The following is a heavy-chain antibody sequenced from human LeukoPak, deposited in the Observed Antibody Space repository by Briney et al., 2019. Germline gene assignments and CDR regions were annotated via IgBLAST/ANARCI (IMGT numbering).Heavy chain of an antibody. CDR2: MDHRVAT. Sequence: SETLSLTCTVSGDSISTSSYYWGWIRQPPGKGLEWIGSMDHRVATYYNPSLKSRITTSVDTSKNQFSLKLTSLTAADTAVYYCARGAMATTPFFDYWGQGTLVTVSS. CDR1: GDSISTSSYY. D-gene: IGHD5-24*01. J-gene: IGHJ4*02. CDR3: ARGAMATTPFFDY. V-gene: IGHV4-39*07.